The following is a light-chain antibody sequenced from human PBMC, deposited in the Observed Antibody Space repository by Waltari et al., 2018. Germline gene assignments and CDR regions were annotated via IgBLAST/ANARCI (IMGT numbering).Light chain of an antibody. Sequence: QSALTQPASVSGSPGQSITISCTGTSSDVGVYNYVSWYQQHPGKAPNLMIYDVSKRPSGVSKRFSGSKSGNTASLTISGLQAEDEADYYCSSYTSSSTYVFGTGTKVTVL. CDR1: SSDVGVYNY. J-gene: IGLJ1*01. CDR2: DVS. CDR3: SSYTSSSTYV. V-gene: IGLV2-14*01.